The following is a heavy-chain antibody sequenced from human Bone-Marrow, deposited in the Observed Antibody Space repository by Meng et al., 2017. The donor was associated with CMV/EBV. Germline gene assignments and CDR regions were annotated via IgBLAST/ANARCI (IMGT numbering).Heavy chain of an antibody. CDR3: ASALGSRSPGAYYYYGMDV. CDR1: GGTFSSYA. CDR2: IIPILGIA. J-gene: IGHJ6*02. V-gene: IGHV1-69*10. D-gene: IGHD6-6*01. Sequence: ASVKVSCKASGGTFSSYAISWVRQAPGQGLEWMGGIIPILGIANYAQKFQGRVTITTDKSTSTAYMVLRSLRSEDTAVYYSASALGSRSPGAYYYYGMDVWGQATTVTFSS.